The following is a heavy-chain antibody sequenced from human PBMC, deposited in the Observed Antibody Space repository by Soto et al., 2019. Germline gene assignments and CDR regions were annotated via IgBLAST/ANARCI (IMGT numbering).Heavy chain of an antibody. Sequence: QVQLQESGPGLVRPSQTLSLTCTVSGDSISSVDHYWSWIRQPPGKGLEWMGYIYHSGSTHYNPSLNSRLTTSIDTSTNRFSLNLTSVTAADTAVYFCARLRWETENNWFDPWGQGALVTVSS. CDR2: IYHSGST. CDR1: GDSISSVDHY. V-gene: IGHV4-30-4*01. J-gene: IGHJ5*02. CDR3: ARLRWETENNWFDP. D-gene: IGHD1-26*01.